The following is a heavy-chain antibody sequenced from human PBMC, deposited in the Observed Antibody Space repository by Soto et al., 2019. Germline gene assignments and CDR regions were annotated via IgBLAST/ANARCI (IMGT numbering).Heavy chain of an antibody. J-gene: IGHJ4*02. CDR3: ARAKGFLEWLSPKYYFDY. CDR2: INPSGGST. CDR1: GYTFTSYY. Sequence: ASVKVSCKASGYTFTSYYMHWVRQAPGQGLEWMGIINPSGGSTSYAQKFQGRVTMTRDTSTSTVYMELSSLRSEDTAVFYCARAKGFLEWLSPKYYFDYWGQGTLVTVSS. V-gene: IGHV1-46*03. D-gene: IGHD3-3*01.